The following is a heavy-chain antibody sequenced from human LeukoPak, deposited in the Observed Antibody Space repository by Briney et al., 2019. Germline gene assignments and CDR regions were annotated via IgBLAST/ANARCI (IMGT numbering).Heavy chain of an antibody. CDR3: VRESRGSSWSYYFDS. D-gene: IGHD6-13*01. J-gene: IGHJ4*02. CDR2: IYGGDST. Sequence: GGSLRLSCAAPGFTVMSCARQAPGKGLEWVSVIYGGDSTNYADSVKCRFTISRENSKSTLYLQMNSLRVEDTAVYYCVRESRGSSWSYYFDSWGQGTLVTVSS. V-gene: IGHV3-53*01. CDR1: GFTV.